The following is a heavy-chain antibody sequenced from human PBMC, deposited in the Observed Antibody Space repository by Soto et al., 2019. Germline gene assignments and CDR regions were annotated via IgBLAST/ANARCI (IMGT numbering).Heavy chain of an antibody. CDR1: GFSFTNYW. Sequence: GESLKISCKGSGFSFTNYWISWVRQMPGKGLEWMGNIDPVDSYANYSPSFQGHVTFSVDTSISTAYLQWSSLKASDTAMYFCARIESIARNWFDPWGQGTLVTVS. CDR2: IDPVDSYA. CDR3: ARIESIARNWFDP. V-gene: IGHV5-10-1*01. D-gene: IGHD6-13*01. J-gene: IGHJ5*02.